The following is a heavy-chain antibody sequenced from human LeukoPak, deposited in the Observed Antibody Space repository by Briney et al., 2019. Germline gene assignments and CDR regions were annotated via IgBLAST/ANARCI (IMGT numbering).Heavy chain of an antibody. CDR1: GYTFTDYY. D-gene: IGHD2-2*01. CDR2: INPNDGDT. V-gene: IGHV1-2*02. Sequence: ASVKVSCKASGYTFTDYYMHWVRQAPGQGFEWMGWINPNDGDTNYAQKFQSRVTMTRDTSISTAHMEVSRLRSDDTAAYYCARANFLYCSSSTCLFDYWGQGTLVTVSS. CDR3: ARANFLYCSSSTCLFDY. J-gene: IGHJ4*02.